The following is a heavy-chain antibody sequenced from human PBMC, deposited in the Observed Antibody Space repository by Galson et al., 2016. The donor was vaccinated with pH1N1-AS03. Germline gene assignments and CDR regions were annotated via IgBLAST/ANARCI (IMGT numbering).Heavy chain of an antibody. Sequence: SVKVSCKASGGTSNIYSMSWVRQAPGQGLEWVGGIIPKYGTANFAQNFQGRVTITADESTSTTYMELRNLISDDTAVYYCARDRGDTRDLPRFDYWGQGTLITVSS. CDR1: GGTSNIYS. D-gene: IGHD3-16*01. V-gene: IGHV1-69*13. CDR2: IIPKYGTA. J-gene: IGHJ4*02. CDR3: ARDRGDTRDLPRFDY.